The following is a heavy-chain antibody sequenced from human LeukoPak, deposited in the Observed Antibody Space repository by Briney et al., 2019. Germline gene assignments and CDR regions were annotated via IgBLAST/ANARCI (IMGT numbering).Heavy chain of an antibody. CDR1: GYTFTSYG. J-gene: IGHJ6*02. V-gene: IGHV1-18*01. Sequence: ASVKVSCKASGYTFTSYGISWVRQAPGQGLEWMGWISAYNGNTNYAQELQGRVTMTTDTSTSTAYMELRSLRSDDTAVYYCARETLLGYCSGGSCYTYGMDVWGQGTTVTVSS. D-gene: IGHD2-15*01. CDR2: ISAYNGNT. CDR3: ARETLLGYCSGGSCYTYGMDV.